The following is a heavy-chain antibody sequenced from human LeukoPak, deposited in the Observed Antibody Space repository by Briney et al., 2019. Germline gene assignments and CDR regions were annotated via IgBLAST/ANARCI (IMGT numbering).Heavy chain of an antibody. D-gene: IGHD3-10*01. Sequence: SETLSLTCTVSGGSISSHYWSWIRQPAEKGLEWIGRTYTSGSINYNPSLKSRVTMSVDTSKNQFSLKLSSVTAADTAVYYCVRGGYYYGPSDWGQGTLVTVSS. CDR2: TYTSGSI. CDR3: VRGGYYYGPSD. CDR1: GGSISSHY. V-gene: IGHV4-4*07. J-gene: IGHJ4*02.